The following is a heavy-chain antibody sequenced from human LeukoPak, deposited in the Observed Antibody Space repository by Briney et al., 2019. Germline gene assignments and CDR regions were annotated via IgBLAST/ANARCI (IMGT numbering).Heavy chain of an antibody. CDR2: ISGSEDTT. CDR3: ARKWGLPYEPFDY. CDR1: GFSFSSFG. Sequence: GGSLRLSCEASGFSFSSFGMSWVRQAPGKGLEWVSTISGSEDTTQYADSVKGRFTTSRDNSKNTLHLQLDSLRAEDTAIYYCARKWGLPYEPFDYWGQGTLVTVSS. D-gene: IGHD3-16*01. J-gene: IGHJ4*02. V-gene: IGHV3-23*01.